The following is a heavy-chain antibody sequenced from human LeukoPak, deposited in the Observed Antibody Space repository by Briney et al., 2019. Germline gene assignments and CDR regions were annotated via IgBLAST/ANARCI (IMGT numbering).Heavy chain of an antibody. Sequence: PSETLSLTCAVYGGSFSGYYWSWIRQPPGKGLEWIGEVNHSGSTNYNPSLKSRVTISVDTSKNQFSLKLISVTAADTAVYYCARAESTLVIKRYWGQGTLVTVSS. V-gene: IGHV4-34*01. J-gene: IGHJ4*02. CDR2: VNHSGST. D-gene: IGHD3-9*01. CDR3: ARAESTLVIKRY. CDR1: GGSFSGYY.